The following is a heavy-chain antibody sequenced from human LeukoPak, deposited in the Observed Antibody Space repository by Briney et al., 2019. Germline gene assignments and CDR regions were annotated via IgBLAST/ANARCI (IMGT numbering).Heavy chain of an antibody. CDR2: IYYSGST. V-gene: IGHV4-59*01. J-gene: IGHJ4*02. D-gene: IGHD2/OR15-2a*01. CDR1: GGSISSYY. Sequence: SETLSLTCTVSGGSISSYYWSWIRQPPGKGLEWIGYIYYSGSTNYNPSLKSRVTISVDTSKNQFSLKLSSVTAADTAVYYCARHPPTYSQKPPFYGSLYYFDYWGQGTLVTVSS. CDR3: ARHPPTYSQKPPFYGSLYYFDY.